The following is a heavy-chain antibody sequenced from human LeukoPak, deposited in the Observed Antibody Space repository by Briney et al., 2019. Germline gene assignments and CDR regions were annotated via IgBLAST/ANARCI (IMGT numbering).Heavy chain of an antibody. V-gene: IGHV3-74*03. CDR3: VRSDWFDN. J-gene: IGHJ5*02. Sequence: GGSLRFSCAASGFFFSNYGMHWVRQAPGKGLVWVSRVNSDGRFTKYADSVKGRFTISRDNAKNTLYLQMNSLRAEDTAMYYCVRSDWFDNWGQGTLVTVSS. CDR2: VNSDGRFT. CDR1: GFFFSNYG.